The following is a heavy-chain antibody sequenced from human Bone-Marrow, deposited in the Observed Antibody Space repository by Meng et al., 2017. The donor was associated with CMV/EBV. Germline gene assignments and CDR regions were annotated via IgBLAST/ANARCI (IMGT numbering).Heavy chain of an antibody. D-gene: IGHD2-2*01. CDR3: AKDGYCSSTSCYDYYYYGMDV. V-gene: IGHV3-9*01. Sequence: GGSLRLSCAASGSTFDDYAMHWVRQAPGKGLEWVSGISWNSGSIGYADSVKGRFTISRDNAKNSLYLQMNSLRAEDTALYYCAKDGYCSSTSCYDYYYYGMDVWGQGTTVTVSS. J-gene: IGHJ6*02. CDR1: GSTFDDYA. CDR2: ISWNSGSI.